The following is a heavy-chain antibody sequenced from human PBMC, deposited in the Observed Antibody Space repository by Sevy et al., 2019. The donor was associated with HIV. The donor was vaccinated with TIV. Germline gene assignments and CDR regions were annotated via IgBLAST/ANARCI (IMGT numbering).Heavy chain of an antibody. CDR1: GFTFSDYR. CDR2: ISYDGRNNK. Sequence: GGSLRLSCAASGFTFSDYRLHWVRQAPGTGLEWVAVISYDGRNNKYNADSVKGRFTISRDNSKNTVYLQMNSLRAEDTAIYYCARDRGEILSSSFDYWGQGTLVTVSS. D-gene: IGHD3-16*01. CDR3: ARDRGEILSSSFDY. J-gene: IGHJ4*02. V-gene: IGHV3-30*03.